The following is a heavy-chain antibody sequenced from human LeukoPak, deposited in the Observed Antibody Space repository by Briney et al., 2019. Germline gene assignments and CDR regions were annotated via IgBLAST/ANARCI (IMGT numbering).Heavy chain of an antibody. D-gene: IGHD6-19*01. V-gene: IGHV1-8*01. CDR1: GYTFTSYD. Sequence: VASVKVSCKASGYTFTSYDINWVRQATGQGLEWMGWMNPNSGNTGYAQKFQGRVTMTRNTPISTAYMELSSLRSEDTAVYYCARGWLPPKAYYYYYGMDVWGQGTTVTVSS. CDR2: MNPNSGNT. CDR3: ARGWLPPKAYYYYYGMDV. J-gene: IGHJ6*02.